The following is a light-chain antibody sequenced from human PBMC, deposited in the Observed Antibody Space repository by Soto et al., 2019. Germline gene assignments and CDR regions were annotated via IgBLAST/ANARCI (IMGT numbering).Light chain of an antibody. CDR1: QSVSTY. CDR3: QQYNNWWT. Sequence: EIVLTQSPATLSLSPGERATLSCRASQSVSTYLAWYQQKPGQAPRFLIYGASTRATGIPARFSGSGSGTEFTLTISSLQSEDSAVYYCQQYNNWWTFGQGTKVDIK. V-gene: IGKV3-15*01. J-gene: IGKJ1*01. CDR2: GAS.